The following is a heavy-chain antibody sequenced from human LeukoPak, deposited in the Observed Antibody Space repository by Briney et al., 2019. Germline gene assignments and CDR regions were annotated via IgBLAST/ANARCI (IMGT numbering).Heavy chain of an antibody. CDR1: GFTFSSYS. D-gene: IGHD6-6*01. Sequence: GGSLRLSCAASGFTFSSYSMSWVRQAPGKGLEWVSAISGGVGSTYYADSVKGRFTISRDNSKNTLYLQMNCVRAEDAAVYYCAKGYSRSSGWGQVTLVTAS. CDR2: ISGGVGST. V-gene: IGHV3-23*01. CDR3: AKGYSRSSG. J-gene: IGHJ4*02.